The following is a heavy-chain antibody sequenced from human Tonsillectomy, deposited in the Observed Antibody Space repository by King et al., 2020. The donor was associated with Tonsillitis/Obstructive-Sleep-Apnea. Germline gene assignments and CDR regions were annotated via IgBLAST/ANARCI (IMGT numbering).Heavy chain of an antibody. Sequence: QLVQSGAEVKKPGSSVKVSCKASGGTFSSYAISWVRQAPGQGLECMGGIIPIFGTANYAQKVQGRVTITAAESTSTAYMELSSLRSEATAVYYCARGFDGSSWYNYWGQGTLVTVSS. CDR1: GGTFSSYA. V-gene: IGHV1-69*12. D-gene: IGHD6-13*01. J-gene: IGHJ4*02. CDR2: IIPIFGTA. CDR3: ARGFDGSSWYNY.